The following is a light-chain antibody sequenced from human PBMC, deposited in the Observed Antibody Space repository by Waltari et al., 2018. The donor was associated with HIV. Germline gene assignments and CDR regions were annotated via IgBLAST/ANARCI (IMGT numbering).Light chain of an antibody. J-gene: IGLJ2*01. Sequence: SYELTQPPSVSVSPGQTARITCPGDALPKQYGHWYQQKPGQAPVLVIYKDSEKSSGIPVRVSSSSSATTVTLTISAVQAEDEADYYCQSTDSSGTDVVFGGGTKLTVL. V-gene: IGLV3-25*03. CDR1: ALPKQY. CDR2: KDS. CDR3: QSTDSSGTDVV.